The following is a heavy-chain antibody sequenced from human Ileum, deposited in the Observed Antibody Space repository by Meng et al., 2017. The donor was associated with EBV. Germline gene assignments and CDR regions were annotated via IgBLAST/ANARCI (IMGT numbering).Heavy chain of an antibody. CDR2: ISNSGST. J-gene: IGHJ2*01. V-gene: IGHV4-30-4*01. CDR3: ARGQKGYFDL. CDR1: GGSTSSSNSY. Sequence: SGPALANPSPSLPLTCTGSGGSTSSSNSYWSWIRPPPGKGLEWSGHISNSGSTYYNPSLKSRITISVDTSKNQFSLKLSSVTAADTAVYYCARGQKGYFDLWGRGTLVTVSS.